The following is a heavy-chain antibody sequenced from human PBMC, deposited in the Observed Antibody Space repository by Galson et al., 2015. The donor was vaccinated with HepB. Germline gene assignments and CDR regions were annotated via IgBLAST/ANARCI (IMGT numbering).Heavy chain of an antibody. CDR2: ISSSSSTI. CDR3: ARGVRFGESLFDY. Sequence: SLRLSCAASGFTFSSYSMNWVRQAPGKGLEWVSYISSSSSTIYYADSVKGRFTISRDNAKNSLYLQMNSLRAEDTAVYYCARGVRFGESLFDYWGQGTLVTVSS. J-gene: IGHJ4*02. CDR1: GFTFSSYS. D-gene: IGHD3-10*01. V-gene: IGHV3-48*01.